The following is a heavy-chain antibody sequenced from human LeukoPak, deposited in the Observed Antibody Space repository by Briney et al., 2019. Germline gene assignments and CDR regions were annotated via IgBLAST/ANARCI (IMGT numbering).Heavy chain of an antibody. CDR1: GYTFTGYY. CDR3: ARGAHYHDSSDGYDY. Sequence: ASVKVSCKASGYTFTGYYMHWVRQAPGQGLEWMGWINPNSGVTNYAQKFQGRVTMTRDTSIIVYMDLSRLRSDDTAVYYCARGAHYHDSSDGYDYWGRGTLVTVSS. V-gene: IGHV1-2*02. J-gene: IGHJ4*02. CDR2: INPNSGVT. D-gene: IGHD3-22*01.